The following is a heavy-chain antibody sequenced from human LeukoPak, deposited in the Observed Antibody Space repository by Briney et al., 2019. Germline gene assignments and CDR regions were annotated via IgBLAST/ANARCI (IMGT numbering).Heavy chain of an antibody. CDR3: ARDPPPYYFDY. V-gene: IGHV4-31*03. J-gene: IGHJ4*02. Sequence: SQTLSLTCTVSGGSISSGGYYWSWIRQHPGKGLEWIGYINYSGSTYYNPSLKSRVIISVDTSKNQFSLKLSSVTAADTAVYYCARDPPPYYFDYWGQGTLVTVSS. CDR2: INYSGST. CDR1: GGSISSGGYY.